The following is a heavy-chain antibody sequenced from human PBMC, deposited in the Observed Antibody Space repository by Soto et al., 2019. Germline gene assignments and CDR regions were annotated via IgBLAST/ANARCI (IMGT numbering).Heavy chain of an antibody. Sequence: PSETLSLSCTVSGRSISSSGHYWSWIRQHPGKGLEWIGFIYYGGSTHYNPSLKSRVTMSGDSSKDQFSPQMLSVTAAETAVYNCAIDTRVGYYDSRGYYCVLGLWRQGSQVTVSS. CDR1: GRSISSSGHY. D-gene: IGHD3-22*01. J-gene: IGHJ1*01. CDR2: IYYGGST. V-gene: IGHV4-31*03. CDR3: AIDTRVGYYDSRGYYCVLGL.